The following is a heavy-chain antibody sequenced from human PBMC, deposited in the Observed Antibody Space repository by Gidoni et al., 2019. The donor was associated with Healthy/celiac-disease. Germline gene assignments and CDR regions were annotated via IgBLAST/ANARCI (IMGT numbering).Heavy chain of an antibody. Sequence: QVQLVESGGGVVQPGRSLRLSCAASGFPCSSYAMHWVRPAPGKGLEWLAVISYDRSNKYYADSVKGRFTISRDNSKNTLFTQMNSLRAEDTAVYYCARGYDFVWWAQDYWGQGTLVTVSS. V-gene: IGHV3-30-3*01. J-gene: IGHJ4*02. CDR3: ARGYDFVWWAQDY. CDR1: GFPCSSYA. CDR2: ISYDRSNK. D-gene: IGHD3-16*01.